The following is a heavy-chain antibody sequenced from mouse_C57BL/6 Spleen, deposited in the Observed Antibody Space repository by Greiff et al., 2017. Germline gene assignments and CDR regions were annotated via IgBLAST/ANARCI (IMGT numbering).Heavy chain of an antibody. CDR2: ISSGSSTI. V-gene: IGHV5-17*01. D-gene: IGHD2-4*01. J-gene: IGHJ4*01. Sequence: DVMLVESGGGLVKPGGSLKLSCAASGFTFSDYGMHWVRQAPGKGLEWVAYISSGSSTIYYADTVKGRFTISRDNAKNTLFLQMTSLRSEDTAMYYCERGDYDLRYAMDYWGQGTSVTVSA. CDR3: ERGDYDLRYAMDY. CDR1: GFTFSDYG.